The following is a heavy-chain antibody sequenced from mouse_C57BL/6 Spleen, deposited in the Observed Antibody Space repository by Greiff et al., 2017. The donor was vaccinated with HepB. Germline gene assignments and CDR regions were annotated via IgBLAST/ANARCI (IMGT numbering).Heavy chain of an antibody. CDR1: GYTFTSYW. D-gene: IGHD1-1*01. V-gene: IGHV1-50*01. Sequence: QVQLQQPGAELVKPGASVKLSCKASGYTFTSYWMQWVKQRPGQGLEWIGEIDPSDSYTNYNQKFKGKATLTVDTSSSTAYMQLSSLTSEDSAVYYCARVDGSSSDYFDYWGKGTTLTVSS. CDR2: IDPSDSYT. J-gene: IGHJ2*01. CDR3: ARVDGSSSDYFDY.